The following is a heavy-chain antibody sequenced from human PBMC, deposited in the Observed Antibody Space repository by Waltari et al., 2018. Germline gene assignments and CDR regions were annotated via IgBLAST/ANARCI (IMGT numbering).Heavy chain of an antibody. J-gene: IGHJ4*02. CDR2: IIPILGIA. CDR3: ARVPRRGYDILTGYYTPYYFDY. CDR1: GGTFSSYA. V-gene: IGHV1-69*04. D-gene: IGHD3-9*01. Sequence: QVQLVQSGAEVKKPGSSVKVSCKASGGTFSSYAISWVRQAPGQGLEWMGGIIPILGIANYAQKFQGRVTITADESTSTAYMELSSLRSEDTAVYYCARVPRRGYDILTGYYTPYYFDYWGQGTLVTVSS.